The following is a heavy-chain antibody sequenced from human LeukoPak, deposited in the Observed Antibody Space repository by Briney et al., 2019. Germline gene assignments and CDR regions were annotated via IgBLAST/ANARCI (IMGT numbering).Heavy chain of an antibody. CDR3: PRDLGITIFGVVIKDAFDI. CDR2: IYTSGST. V-gene: IGHV4-4*07. J-gene: IGHJ3*02. Sequence: SETLSLTCTVSGGSISSYYWSWIRQPAGKGLEWIGRIYTSGSTNYNPSLKSRVTMSVDTSKNQFPLKLSSVTAADTAVYYCPRDLGITIFGVVIKDAFDIWGQGTMVTVSS. D-gene: IGHD3-3*01. CDR1: GGSISSYY.